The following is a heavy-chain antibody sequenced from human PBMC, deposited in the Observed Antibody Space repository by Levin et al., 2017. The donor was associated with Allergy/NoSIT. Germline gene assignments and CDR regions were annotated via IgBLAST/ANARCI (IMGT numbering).Heavy chain of an antibody. D-gene: IGHD3-9*01. CDR3: ARDLVSGGDY. CDR1: GFTFSNFA. V-gene: IGHV3-30-3*01. Sequence: SLKISCTASGFTFSNFAIHWVRQAPGEGLEWVAAISYEGSNKFYVDAVKGRFTISRDNSKRTAYLQMNDLRTEDTAVYYCARDLVSGGDYWGQGTLVTVSS. CDR2: ISYEGSNK. J-gene: IGHJ4*02.